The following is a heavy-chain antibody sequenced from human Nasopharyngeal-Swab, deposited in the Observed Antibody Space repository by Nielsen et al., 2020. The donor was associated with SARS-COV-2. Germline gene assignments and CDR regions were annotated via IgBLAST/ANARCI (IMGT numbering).Heavy chain of an antibody. CDR1: GGSISSYY. Sequence: SETLSLTCTVSGGSISSYYWSWIRQPPGKGLEWVGYMYSSGSTKYNTSLKSRVTISVARSKNQFSLRLSSVTAADTAVYYCARRYVDSLYGMDVWGQGTTVTVSS. CDR3: ARRYVDSLYGMDV. CDR2: MYSSGST. D-gene: IGHD3-9*01. V-gene: IGHV4-59*01. J-gene: IGHJ6*02.